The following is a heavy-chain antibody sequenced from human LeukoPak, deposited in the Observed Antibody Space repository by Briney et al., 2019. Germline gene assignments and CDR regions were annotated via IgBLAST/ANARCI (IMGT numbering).Heavy chain of an antibody. CDR1: GYTFTSYA. CDR2: INASNGNT. D-gene: IGHD6-13*01. V-gene: IGHV1-3*01. J-gene: IGHJ4*02. CDR3: ARGGQQLVLGFDY. Sequence: ASVKVSCKASGYTFTSYAMHWVRQAPGQRLEWMGWINASNGNTKYSQKFQGRVTITRDTSASTAYMELSSLRSEDTAVYYCARGGQQLVLGFDYWGQGTLVTVSS.